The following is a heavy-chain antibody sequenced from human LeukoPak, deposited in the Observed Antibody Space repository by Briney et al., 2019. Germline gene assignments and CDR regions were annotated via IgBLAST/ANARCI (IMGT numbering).Heavy chain of an antibody. D-gene: IGHD3-16*01. CDR2: IWYDGSNK. V-gene: IGHV3-33*01. J-gene: IGHJ5*02. CDR3: AREIMITFGGVIAYWFDP. CDR1: GFTFSSYG. Sequence: GGSLRLSCAASGFTFSSYGMHWVRQAPGKGLEWVAVIWYDGSNKYYADSVKGRFTISRDNSKNTLYLQMNSLRAEDTAVYYCAREIMITFGGVIAYWFDPWGQGTLVTVSS.